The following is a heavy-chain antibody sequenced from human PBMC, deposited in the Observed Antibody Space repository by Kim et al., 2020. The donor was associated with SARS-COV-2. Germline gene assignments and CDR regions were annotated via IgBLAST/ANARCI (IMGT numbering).Heavy chain of an antibody. CDR3: ARHKSSGSYCFDY. CDR2: IYYSGST. J-gene: IGHJ4*02. CDR1: GGSISSYY. D-gene: IGHD1-26*01. Sequence: SETLSLTCTVSGGSISSYYWSWIRQPPGKGLEWIGYIYYSGSTNYNPSLKSRVTISVDTSKNQFSLKPSSVTAADTAVYYCARHKSSGSYCFDYWGQGTPGTVSS. V-gene: IGHV4-59*08.